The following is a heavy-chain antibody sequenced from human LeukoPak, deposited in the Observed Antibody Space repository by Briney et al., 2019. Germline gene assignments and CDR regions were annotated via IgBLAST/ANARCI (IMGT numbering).Heavy chain of an antibody. Sequence: GGSLRLSCAASGFTFSRYVMHWVRQAPGNGLEWVAVIWYDGSNKYYADSVKGRFTISRDNSENTLYLQMDSLRAEDTAVYYCARDGGGFSDYWGQGTLVTVSS. D-gene: IGHD3-16*01. CDR1: GFTFSRYV. J-gene: IGHJ4*02. CDR3: ARDGGGFSDY. CDR2: IWYDGSNK. V-gene: IGHV3-33*01.